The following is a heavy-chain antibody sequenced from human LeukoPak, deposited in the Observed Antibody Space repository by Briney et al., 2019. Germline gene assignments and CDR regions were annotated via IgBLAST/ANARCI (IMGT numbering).Heavy chain of an antibody. J-gene: IGHJ4*02. CDR3: ARHAQYAGSGYSSGLDY. Sequence: GESLKISCQGSGYIFTSYWIGWVRQMPGKGLEWMGIIYPDDSDITYNPSFQGQVIISADKSTNTAYLQWTSLKASDTAMYYCARHAQYAGSGYSSGLDYWGQGTLVTVSS. CDR1: GYIFTSYW. CDR2: IYPDDSDI. D-gene: IGHD3-22*01. V-gene: IGHV5-51*01.